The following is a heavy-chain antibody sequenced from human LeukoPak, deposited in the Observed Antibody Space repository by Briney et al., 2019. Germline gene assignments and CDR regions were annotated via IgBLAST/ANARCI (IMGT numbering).Heavy chain of an antibody. D-gene: IGHD6-19*01. J-gene: IGHJ4*02. CDR3: AKDLTGIAVPGSPDY. CDR1: GFTFSSYA. CDR2: ISGSGGST. Sequence: GGSLRLSCAASGFTFSSYAMSWVRQATGKGLEWVSAISGSGGSTYYADSVKGRFTISRDNSKNTLYLQVNSLGAEDTAVYYCAKDLTGIAVPGSPDYWGQGTLVTVSS. V-gene: IGHV3-23*01.